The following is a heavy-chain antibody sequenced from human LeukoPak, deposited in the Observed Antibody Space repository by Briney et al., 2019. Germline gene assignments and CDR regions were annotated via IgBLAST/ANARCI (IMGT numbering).Heavy chain of an antibody. V-gene: IGHV5-51*01. CDR2: FYPGDSDI. CDR1: GYSFTTNW. Sequence: GESLKISCKGSGYSFTTNWIGWVRQMPGKGLEWMGFFYPGDSDIRYNPSFQGQVTISADKSISTAYLQWRSLKASDTATYYCARRAGDSVTKRAFDFWGQGTMVTVSS. D-gene: IGHD4-17*01. J-gene: IGHJ3*01. CDR3: ARRAGDSVTKRAFDF.